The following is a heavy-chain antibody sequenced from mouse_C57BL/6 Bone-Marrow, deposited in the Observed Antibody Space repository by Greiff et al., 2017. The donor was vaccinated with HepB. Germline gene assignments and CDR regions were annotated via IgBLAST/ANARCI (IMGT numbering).Heavy chain of an antibody. CDR2: IYPRDGST. CDR3: ARWGYETTVGARYFDV. Sequence: VQLQESDAELVKPGASVKISCKVSGYTFTDHTIHWMKQRPEQGLEWIGYIYPRDGSTKYNEKFKGKATLTADKSSSTAYMQLNSLTSEDSAVYCCARWGYETTVGARYFDVWGTGTTVTVSS. V-gene: IGHV1-78*01. D-gene: IGHD1-1*01. J-gene: IGHJ1*03. CDR1: GYTFTDHT.